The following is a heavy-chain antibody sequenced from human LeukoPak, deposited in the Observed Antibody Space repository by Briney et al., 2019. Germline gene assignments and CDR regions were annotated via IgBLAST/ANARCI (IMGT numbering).Heavy chain of an antibody. CDR2: LDGENDQK. CDR3: ADFYTTSGFFY. Sequence: ASVKVSCKVFGYTVTEISIHWVRQSPGKGLEWMGGLDGENDQKVYAQQFQDRVTMSEDTSIDTAYMELSNLQSGDTAVYFCADFYTTSGFFYWGQGTLVTVSS. CDR1: GYTVTEIS. D-gene: IGHD3-3*01. J-gene: IGHJ4*02. V-gene: IGHV1-24*01.